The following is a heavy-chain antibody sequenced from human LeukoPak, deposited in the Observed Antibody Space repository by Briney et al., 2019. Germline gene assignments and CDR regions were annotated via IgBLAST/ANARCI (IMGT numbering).Heavy chain of an antibody. CDR3: TKAKGQSWLFSHY. D-gene: IGHD3-22*01. Sequence: QSGGSLRLSCAASGFTFNRYDMNCVRQAPGKGLEGGAFIQYDGSIKYYAHSVKGRFTVSRDNSKSTVYLQTNDLRGEDTAVYYCTKAKGQSWLFSHYWGRGTLVTVSS. V-gene: IGHV3-30*02. J-gene: IGHJ4*02. CDR2: IQYDGSIK. CDR1: GFTFNRYD.